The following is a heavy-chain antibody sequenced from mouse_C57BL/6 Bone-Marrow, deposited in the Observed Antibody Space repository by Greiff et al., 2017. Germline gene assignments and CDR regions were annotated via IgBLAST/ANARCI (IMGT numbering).Heavy chain of an antibody. Sequence: VQLQESGPELVKPGASVKISCKASGYAFSSSWMNWVKQRPGKGLEWIGRIYPGDGDTNYNGKFKGKATLTADKAYSTAYMQLSSLTSEDSAVYFCAGYGSSYYFDYWGQGTTLTVTS. D-gene: IGHD1-1*01. V-gene: IGHV1-82*01. J-gene: IGHJ2*01. CDR2: IYPGDGDT. CDR3: AGYGSSYYFDY. CDR1: GYAFSSSW.